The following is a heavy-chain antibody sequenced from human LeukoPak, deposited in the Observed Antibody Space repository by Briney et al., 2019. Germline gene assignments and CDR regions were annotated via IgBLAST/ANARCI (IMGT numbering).Heavy chain of an antibody. CDR1: GFTFTKYW. V-gene: IGHV3-7*01. J-gene: IGHJ4*02. Sequence: GDSLRLSCAASGFTFTKYWMTWVRQAPGKGREGVGNIKQDGSDKNYMDSVKGRFTISRDNTKNSVYLQMSSLRAEDTAVYYCAREVWGPEYWGQGTLVTVSS. CDR2: IKQDGSDK. CDR3: AREVWGPEY. D-gene: IGHD7-27*01.